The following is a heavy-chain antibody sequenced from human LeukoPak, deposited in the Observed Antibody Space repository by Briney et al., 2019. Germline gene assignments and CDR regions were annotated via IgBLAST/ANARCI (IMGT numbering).Heavy chain of an antibody. CDR1: GYSISSGYY. CDR2: IYHSGST. Sequence: SETLSLTCAVSGYSISSGYYWGWIRPPPGKGLEWIGSIYHSGSTYYNPSLKSRVTISVDTSKNQFSLKLSSVTAADTAVYYCARETGGYSYGPPAFDIWGQGTMVTVSS. D-gene: IGHD5-18*01. V-gene: IGHV4-38-2*02. J-gene: IGHJ3*02. CDR3: ARETGGYSYGPPAFDI.